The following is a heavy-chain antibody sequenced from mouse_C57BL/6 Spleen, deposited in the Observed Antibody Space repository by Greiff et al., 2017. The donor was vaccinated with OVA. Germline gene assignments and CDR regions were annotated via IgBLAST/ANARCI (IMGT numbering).Heavy chain of an antibody. CDR1: GYTFTSYW. Sequence: VQLQQPGAELVMPGASVKLSCKASGYTFTSYWMHWVKQRPGQGLEWIGEIDPSDSYTNYNQKFKGKSTLPVDKSSSTSYMQLSSLTSEDSAVYYCARGGLLRPNRYWYFDVWGTGTTVTVSS. CDR3: ARGGLLRPNRYWYFDV. V-gene: IGHV1-69*01. J-gene: IGHJ1*03. CDR2: IDPSDSYT. D-gene: IGHD1-2*01.